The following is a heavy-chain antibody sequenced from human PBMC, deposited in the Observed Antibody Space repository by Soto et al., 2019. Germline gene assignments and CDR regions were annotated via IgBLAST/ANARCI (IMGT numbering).Heavy chain of an antibody. Sequence: GGSLRLSCAASGFTFSSYAMSWVRQAPGKGLEWVSAISGSGGSTYYADSVKGRFTISRDNSKNTLYLQMNSLRAEDTAVYYCANLHNYGDLANYFDYWGQGTLVTVSS. CDR2: ISGSGGST. D-gene: IGHD4-17*01. J-gene: IGHJ4*02. CDR1: GFTFSSYA. V-gene: IGHV3-23*01. CDR3: ANLHNYGDLANYFDY.